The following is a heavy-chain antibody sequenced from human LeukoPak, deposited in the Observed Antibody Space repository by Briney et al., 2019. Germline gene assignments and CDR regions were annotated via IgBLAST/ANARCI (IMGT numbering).Heavy chain of an antibody. CDR3: ARGGYDYVWGSYRYTAFDY. D-gene: IGHD3-16*02. CDR1: GYTFTGYY. CDR2: INPNSGGT. J-gene: IGHJ4*02. Sequence: ASVKVSCKASGYTFTGYYMHWVRQAPGQGLEWMGWINPNSGGTNYAQKFQGRVTMTRDTSISTAYMELSRLRSDDTAVYYCARGGYDYVWGSYRYTAFDYWGQGTLVTVSS. V-gene: IGHV1-2*02.